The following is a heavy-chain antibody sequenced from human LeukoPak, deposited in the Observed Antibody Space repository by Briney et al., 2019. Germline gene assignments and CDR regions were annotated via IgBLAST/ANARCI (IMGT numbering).Heavy chain of an antibody. CDR1: SGSISSHY. V-gene: IGHV4-4*09. CDR2: IHSSGSA. D-gene: IGHD3-10*01. J-gene: IGHJ5*02. CDR3: ARHGVENSGSKTYYKENWFDP. Sequence: SETLSLTCTVSSGSISSHYWSWIRQPPGEGLEWIGYIHSSGSASYNPSLRSRLTISMDTSKNQFFLILGSVTAADTAVYYCARHGVENSGSKTYYKENWFDPWGQGTLVTVSS.